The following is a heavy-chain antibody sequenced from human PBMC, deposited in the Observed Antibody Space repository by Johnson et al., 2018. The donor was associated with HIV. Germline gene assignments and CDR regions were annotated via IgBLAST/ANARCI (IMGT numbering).Heavy chain of an antibody. V-gene: IGHV3-64*01. CDR1: GFTFSTYA. CDR2: FRNNGGST. CDR3: ARRFYDSSGAGFDI. D-gene: IGHD3-22*01. Sequence: VQLVESGGGLVQPGGSLRLSCAASGFTFSTYAIHWVRQAPGKGLEYVSAFRNNGGSTYYANSVKGRFTISRENSKNTMYLQMGSLRAEDMAVYYCARRFYDSSGAGFDIWGQGTMVTVSS. J-gene: IGHJ3*02.